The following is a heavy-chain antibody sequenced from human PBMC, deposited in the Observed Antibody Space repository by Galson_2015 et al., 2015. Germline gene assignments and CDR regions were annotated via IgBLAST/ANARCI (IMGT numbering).Heavy chain of an antibody. CDR1: GFTFSSYD. CDR2: ISYDGSNK. D-gene: IGHD1-26*01. J-gene: IGHJ4*02. V-gene: IGHV3-30-3*01. Sequence: SLRLSCAASGFTFSSYDMHWVRQAPGKGLEWVAVISYDGSNKYYADSVKGRFTISRDNSKNTLYVQMNSLRAEDTAVYYCARGRGWETLRKSPFDYWGQGTLVTVSS. CDR3: ARGRGWETLRKSPFDY.